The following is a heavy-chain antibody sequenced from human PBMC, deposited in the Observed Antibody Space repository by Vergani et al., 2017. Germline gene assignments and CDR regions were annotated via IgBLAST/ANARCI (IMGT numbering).Heavy chain of an antibody. CDR3: ARGTGGTGLIYYYYYMDV. Sequence: QVQLVQSGAEVKKPGASVKVSCKVSGYTLTELSMHWVRQAPGKGLEWMGGFDPEDGETIYAQKFQGRVTMTEDTSTDTAYMELSSLRSEDTAVYYCARGTGGTGLIYYYYYMDVWGKGTTVTVSS. J-gene: IGHJ6*03. V-gene: IGHV1-24*01. CDR1: GYTLTELS. CDR2: FDPEDGET. D-gene: IGHD2-8*02.